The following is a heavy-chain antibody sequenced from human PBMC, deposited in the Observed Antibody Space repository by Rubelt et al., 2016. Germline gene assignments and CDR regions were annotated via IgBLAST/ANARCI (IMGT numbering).Heavy chain of an antibody. Sequence: LEEPSETLSLTCAVYGGSFSGYYWSWIRQPPGKGLEWIGEVNHSGEVNHSGSTYYNPSLKSRVTISVDTSKNKFSLNLKSVTAADTAVYYCTREVGESSDFYWGQGTLVTVSS. J-gene: IGHJ4*02. CDR2: VNHSGEVNHSGST. V-gene: IGHV4-34*01. CDR1: GGSFSGYY. CDR3: TREVGESSDFY. D-gene: IGHD1-26*01.